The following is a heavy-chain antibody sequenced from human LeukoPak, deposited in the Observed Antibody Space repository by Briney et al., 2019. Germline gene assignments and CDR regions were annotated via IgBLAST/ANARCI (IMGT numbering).Heavy chain of an antibody. J-gene: IGHJ6*03. CDR2: IHYDGGNK. V-gene: IGHV3-30*02. Sequence: PGGSLRLSCAASGFTFSTYGMHWVRQAPGKGLEWVAFIHYDGGNKYYTDSVKGRFTISRDNSKNTLYLQMNSLRPEDTAVYYCTRRDYMDVWGKGTTVTISS. CDR1: GFTFSTYG. CDR3: TRRDYMDV.